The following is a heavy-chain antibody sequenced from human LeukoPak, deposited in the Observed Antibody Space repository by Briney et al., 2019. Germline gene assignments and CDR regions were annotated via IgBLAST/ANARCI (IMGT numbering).Heavy chain of an antibody. D-gene: IGHD3-22*01. CDR1: GFTFSRYG. V-gene: IGHV3-33*01. CDR3: LRDAIIVPGTFDY. CDR2: IWYDGSDK. J-gene: IGHJ4*02. Sequence: GGSLRLSCAASGFTFSRYGIHWVRQAPGKGLEWVAVIWYDGSDKYYADSVKGRFTISRENYKNTVYLQMSSMRADDTAVYYCLRDAIIVPGTFDYWGQGTLVTVTS.